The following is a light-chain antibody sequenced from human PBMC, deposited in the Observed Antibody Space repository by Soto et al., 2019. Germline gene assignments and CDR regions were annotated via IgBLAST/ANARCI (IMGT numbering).Light chain of an antibody. J-gene: IGKJ1*01. Sequence: EIVLTQSPGTLSLSPGERATLSCRASQSVSSSSLAWYQQKPGQSPRLLIYGASSRATGIPVRFSGSGSGTDFTLIISRLEPEDFAVYYCQQYGRSPRTFGQGTKVEIK. CDR3: QQYGRSPRT. V-gene: IGKV3-20*01. CDR2: GAS. CDR1: QSVSSSS.